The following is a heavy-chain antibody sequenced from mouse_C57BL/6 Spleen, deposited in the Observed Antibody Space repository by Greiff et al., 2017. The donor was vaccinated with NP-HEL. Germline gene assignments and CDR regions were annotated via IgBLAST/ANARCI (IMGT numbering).Heavy chain of an antibody. Sequence: VQLQQPGAELVRPGSSVKLSCKASGYTFTSYWMHWVKQRPIQGLEWIGNIDPSDSETHYNQKFKDKATLTVDKSSSTAYMQLSSLTSEDSAVYYCARRDGSSHYAMDYWGQGTSVTVSS. D-gene: IGHD1-1*01. J-gene: IGHJ4*01. CDR1: GYTFTSYW. CDR2: IDPSDSET. V-gene: IGHV1-52*01. CDR3: ARRDGSSHYAMDY.